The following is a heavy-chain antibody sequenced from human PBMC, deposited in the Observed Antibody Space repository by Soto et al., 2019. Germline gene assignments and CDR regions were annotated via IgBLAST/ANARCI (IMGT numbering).Heavy chain of an antibody. CDR2: IIPLFGEA. V-gene: IGHV1-69*01. CDR3: ARGVDSDGPTDDYVNWPPLL. Sequence: QVQLVQSGAEVKRPGSSVKVSCKASGGKFSTFAINWVRQAPGHGLEWMGGIIPLFGEANYARKFRGRGTLTADESTTTAFMELSRLRSDDTAVYYCARGVDSDGPTDDYVNWPPLLRGQGTRITVTS. J-gene: IGHJ4*02. CDR1: GGKFSTFA. D-gene: IGHD1-1*01.